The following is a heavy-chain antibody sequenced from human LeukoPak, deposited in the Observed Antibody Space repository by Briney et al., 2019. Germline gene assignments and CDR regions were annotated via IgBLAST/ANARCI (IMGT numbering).Heavy chain of an antibody. CDR2: ISSSSSSI. D-gene: IGHD6-13*01. CDR3: ARVGPMGAAAGTGYFQH. J-gene: IGHJ1*01. V-gene: IGHV3-48*01. CDR1: GFTFSSYS. Sequence: PGGSLRLSCAASGFTFSSYSINWVRRAPGKGLEWVSYISSSSSSIYYADSVKGRFTISRDNAKNSLYLQMNSLRVEDTAVYYCARVGPMGAAAGTGYFQHWGQGSLVTVSS.